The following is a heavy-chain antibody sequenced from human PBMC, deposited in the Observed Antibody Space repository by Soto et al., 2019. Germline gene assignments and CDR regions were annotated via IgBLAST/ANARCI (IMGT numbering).Heavy chain of an antibody. Sequence: QVQLVQSGAEVKRPGASVKVSCKASGYTFTNYYMHWVRQAPGQGLEWMGVINLSGGRITYAQKCQGRLTMNRDTSTTTVHMELGGLRSEDTAVYYCAREGPIDYYSGMDVWGQGTTVTVSS. V-gene: IGHV1-46*01. CDR2: INLSGGRI. CDR3: AREGPIDYYSGMDV. CDR1: GYTFTNYY. D-gene: IGHD2-15*01. J-gene: IGHJ6*02.